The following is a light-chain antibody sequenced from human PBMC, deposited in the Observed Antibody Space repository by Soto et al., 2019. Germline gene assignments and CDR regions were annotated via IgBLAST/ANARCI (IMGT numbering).Light chain of an antibody. J-gene: IGLJ1*01. CDR1: SSDVGAYDY. CDR2: DVS. CDR3: TSYTSSLNYV. V-gene: IGLV2-14*01. Sequence: QSVLTQPASVSGSPGQSIAISCTGTSSDVGAYDYVSWYQQHPGKAPKLMIYDVSNRPSGVSNRFSGSKSANTASLTISGLQAEDEADYYCTSYTSSLNYVFGTGTKVTV.